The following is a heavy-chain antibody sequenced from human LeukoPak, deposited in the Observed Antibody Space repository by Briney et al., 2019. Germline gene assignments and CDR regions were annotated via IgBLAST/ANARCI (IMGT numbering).Heavy chain of an antibody. CDR3: ARRGDLLDY. D-gene: IGHD3-16*01. V-gene: IGHV3-7*03. CDR1: GFTFSTYA. J-gene: IGHJ4*02. Sequence: GGSLRLSCAASGFTFSTYAMSWVRQAPGKGLEWVATIKEDGSVEYSVDSMRGRFTISRDNAKNSLYLQMNSLRAEDTAVYYCARRGDLLDYWGQGTLVTVSS. CDR2: IKEDGSVE.